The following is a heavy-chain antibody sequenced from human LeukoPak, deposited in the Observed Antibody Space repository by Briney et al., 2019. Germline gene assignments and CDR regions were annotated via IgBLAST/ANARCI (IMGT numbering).Heavy chain of an antibody. D-gene: IGHD2-15*01. CDR3: ARDSETTPIHVLGY. V-gene: IGHV3-30-3*01. CDR2: VSSDGGIK. CDR1: GFTFTNYV. Sequence: PGGSLRLSCVVSGFTFTNYVVHWVRQAPGKGLEWVTLVSSDGGIKYYADSVKGRFSVSRVISKNTLYLQMNSLRVDDTAVYYCARDSETTPIHVLGYWGQGTLVTVSS. J-gene: IGHJ4*02.